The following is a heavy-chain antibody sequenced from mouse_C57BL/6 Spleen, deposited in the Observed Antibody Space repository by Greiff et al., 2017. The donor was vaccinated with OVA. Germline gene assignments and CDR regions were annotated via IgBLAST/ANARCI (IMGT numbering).Heavy chain of an antibody. D-gene: IGHD1-1*01. CDR1: GYAFSSSW. Sequence: LVEPGASVKISCKASGYAFSSSWMNWVKQRPGKGLEWIGRIYPGDGDTNYNGKFKGKATLTADKSSSTAYMQLSSLTSEDSAVYFCARPPSTVDWYFDVWGTGTTVTVSS. V-gene: IGHV1-82*01. CDR3: ARPPSTVDWYFDV. J-gene: IGHJ1*03. CDR2: IYPGDGDT.